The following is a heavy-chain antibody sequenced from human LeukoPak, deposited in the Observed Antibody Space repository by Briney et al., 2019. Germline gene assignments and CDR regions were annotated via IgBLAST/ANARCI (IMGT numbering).Heavy chain of an antibody. CDR3: VKDRGGDSVFDY. Sequence: GGSLRLSCSASGFAFSRYGMHWLRQAPGKGLEYVSSICSSEGSTNYADSVKGRFTISRDNSKNTLYVDMSSLRPEDTAVYYCVKDRGGDSVFDYWGQGSLVTVSS. V-gene: IGHV3-64*05. D-gene: IGHD4-17*01. J-gene: IGHJ4*02. CDR2: ICSSEGST. CDR1: GFAFSRYG.